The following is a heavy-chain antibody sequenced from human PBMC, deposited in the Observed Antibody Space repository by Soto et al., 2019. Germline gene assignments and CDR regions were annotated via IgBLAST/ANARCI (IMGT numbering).Heavy chain of an antibody. CDR1: GFTFSGDS. CDR3: AKYAYGGSSPYYMEV. D-gene: IGHD2-15*01. CDR2: ITKRSDSI. J-gene: IGHJ6*03. V-gene: IGHV3-48*01. Sequence: PWGSLRLSCAASGFTFSGDSIFWVRQAPGKGLEWVSYITKRSDSISYADYVKGRFTTSRDTAKNSLYLQVNSLRVEDTAVYYCAKYAYGGSSPYYMEVWGKGTTVTVS.